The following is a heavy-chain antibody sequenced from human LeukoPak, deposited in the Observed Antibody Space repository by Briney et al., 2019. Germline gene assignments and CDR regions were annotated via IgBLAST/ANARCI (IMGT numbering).Heavy chain of an antibody. CDR2: ISYDGSNK. Sequence: PGGSLRLSCAASGFSFSSYGMHWARQAPGKGLEWVAVISYDGSNKYYADSVKGRFTTSRDNSKNTLYLQMNSLRAEDTAVYYCAKDQSYCSGGSCEGMDVWGQGTTVTVSS. D-gene: IGHD2-15*01. V-gene: IGHV3-30*18. CDR1: GFSFSSYG. J-gene: IGHJ6*02. CDR3: AKDQSYCSGGSCEGMDV.